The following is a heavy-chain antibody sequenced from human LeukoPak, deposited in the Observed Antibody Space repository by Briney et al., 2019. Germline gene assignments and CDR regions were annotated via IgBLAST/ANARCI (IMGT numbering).Heavy chain of an antibody. CDR2: ISSSMSYI. CDR1: GFTFSSYS. CDR3: AREAGQVVPAANHLFDP. Sequence: AGGSLRLSCAASGFTFSSYSMNWGRQAPGRGLEWVSSISSSMSYIYYADSVKGRFTISRDNAKNSLYLQMNSLRAEDTAVYYCAREAGQVVPAANHLFDPWGQGPLVTVSS. J-gene: IGHJ5*02. D-gene: IGHD2-2*01. V-gene: IGHV3-21*01.